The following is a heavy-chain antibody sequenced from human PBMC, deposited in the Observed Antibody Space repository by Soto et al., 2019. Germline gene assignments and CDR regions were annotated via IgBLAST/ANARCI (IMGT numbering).Heavy chain of an antibody. J-gene: IGHJ4*02. CDR2: ISGDGRST. Sequence: EVQLVESVGGLVQPGGSLRLSCAASGFSFSSYWMHWARQAPGKGLVWVSRISGDGRSTNYADSVEGRFTISRDNAKNTLYLQMNSLTVEDTAVYYCARGIPVTGTSDYWGQGTLVTVSS. CDR3: ARGIPVTGTSDY. CDR1: GFSFSSYW. V-gene: IGHV3-74*01. D-gene: IGHD6-19*01.